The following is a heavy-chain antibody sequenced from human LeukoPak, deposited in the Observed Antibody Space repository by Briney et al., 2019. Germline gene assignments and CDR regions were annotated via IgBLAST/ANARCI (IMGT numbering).Heavy chain of an antibody. D-gene: IGHD3-22*01. J-gene: IGHJ3*02. CDR3: ARDPPMYYYDEPGSRDAFDT. Sequence: GGSLRLSCAASGFTFSRYGMHWVHQAPGKGLEWVAVIWYDGSNKYYAESVKGRFTISRDNSKNTLHLQMNSLRAEDTAVYYCARDPPMYYYDEPGSRDAFDTWGQGTMVTVSS. CDR2: IWYDGSNK. V-gene: IGHV3-33*01. CDR1: GFTFSRYG.